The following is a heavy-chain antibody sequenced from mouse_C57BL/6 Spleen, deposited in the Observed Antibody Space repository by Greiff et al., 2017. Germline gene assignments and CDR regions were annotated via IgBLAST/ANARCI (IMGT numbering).Heavy chain of an antibody. CDR3: TRGRMGLFAMDY. J-gene: IGHJ4*01. D-gene: IGHD1-1*01. Sequence: EVHLVESGEGLVKPGGSLKLSCAASGFTFSSYAMSWVRQTPEKRLEWVAYISSGGDYINYADTVKGRFTISRENARNTLYLQMSRLKSEDTAMYYCTRGRMGLFAMDYWGQGTSVTVSS. V-gene: IGHV5-9-1*02. CDR2: ISSGGDYI. CDR1: GFTFSSYA.